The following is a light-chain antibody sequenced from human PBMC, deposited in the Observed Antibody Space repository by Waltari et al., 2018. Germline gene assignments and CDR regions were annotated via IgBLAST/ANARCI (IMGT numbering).Light chain of an antibody. CDR3: GTWGSSLSVV. V-gene: IGLV1-51*02. CDR1: SPNIGNNY. CDR2: KNN. Sequence: QSVLTQPPSVSAAPGQTVTIYCSGSSPNIGNNYVSWYQQPPGQAPKLLTYKNNNRPSGSPDRFCGSKSGTSATLGITGLQTGDEADYYCGTWGSSLSVVFGGGTKLTVL. J-gene: IGLJ3*02.